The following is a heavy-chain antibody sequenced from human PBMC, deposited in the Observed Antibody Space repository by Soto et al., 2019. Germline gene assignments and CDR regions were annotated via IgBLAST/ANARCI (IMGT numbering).Heavy chain of an antibody. Sequence: QVQLQESGPGLVKPSETLSLTCTVSGGSISSYYWSWIRQPPGKGLEWIGYIYYSGSTNYNPSLKSRVTISVDTSKNQFSLKLSSVTAADTAVYYCAREVPLYSSGSDYWGQGTLVTVSS. CDR2: IYYSGST. CDR3: AREVPLYSSGSDY. J-gene: IGHJ4*02. D-gene: IGHD6-19*01. V-gene: IGHV4-59*01. CDR1: GGSISSYY.